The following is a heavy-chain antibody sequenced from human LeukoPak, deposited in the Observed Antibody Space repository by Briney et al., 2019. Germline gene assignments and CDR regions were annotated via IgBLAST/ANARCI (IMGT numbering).Heavy chain of an antibody. D-gene: IGHD1-26*01. J-gene: IGHJ4*02. Sequence: GESLKISCKGSGYSFTSHWIAWLRQMPGKGLEWMGIIYPSDSDTRYSPSFQGQVTISADKSIKTAYLQWSSLKASDTAMYYCARPLQGIVGATGFDYWGQGTLVTVSS. CDR1: GYSFTSHW. CDR3: ARPLQGIVGATGFDY. V-gene: IGHV5-51*01. CDR2: IYPSDSDT.